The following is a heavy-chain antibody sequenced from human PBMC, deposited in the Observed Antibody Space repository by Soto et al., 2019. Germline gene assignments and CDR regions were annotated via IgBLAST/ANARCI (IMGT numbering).Heavy chain of an antibody. CDR1: GFTFSSYG. J-gene: IGHJ4*02. Sequence: PGGSLRLSCAASGFTFSSYGMHWVRQAPGKGLEWVAVIWYDGSNKYYADSVKGRFTISRDNSKNTLYLQMNSLRAEDTAVYYCARDPYSSGWSDYLGQGTLVTVSS. CDR2: IWYDGSNK. CDR3: ARDPYSSGWSDY. V-gene: IGHV3-33*01. D-gene: IGHD6-13*01.